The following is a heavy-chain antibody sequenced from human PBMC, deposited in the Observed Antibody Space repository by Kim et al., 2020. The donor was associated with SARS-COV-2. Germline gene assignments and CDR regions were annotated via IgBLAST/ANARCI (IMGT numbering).Heavy chain of an antibody. CDR3: ARLPEPYILLMVYARYGMDV. J-gene: IGHJ6*02. Sequence: SETLSLTCAVYGGSFSGYYWSWIRQPPGKGLEWIGEINHSGSTNYNPSLKSRVTISVDTSKNQFSLKLSSVTAADTAVYYCARLPEPYILLMVYARYGMDVWGQGTTVTVSS. D-gene: IGHD2-8*01. CDR2: INHSGST. CDR1: GGSFSGYY. V-gene: IGHV4-34*01.